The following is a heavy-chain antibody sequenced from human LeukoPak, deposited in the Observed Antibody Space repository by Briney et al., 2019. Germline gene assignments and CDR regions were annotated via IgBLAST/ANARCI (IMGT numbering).Heavy chain of an antibody. CDR3: AREAPTAVDY. D-gene: IGHD4-17*01. CDR2: IWYDGSNK. Sequence: RRSLRLSCAASGFTFSSYGMHWVRQAPGKGLEWVAVIWYDGSNKYYADSMKGRFTISRDNSKNTLYLQMNSLRAEDTAVYYCAREAPTAVDYWGQGTLVTVSS. V-gene: IGHV3-33*01. CDR1: GFTFSSYG. J-gene: IGHJ4*02.